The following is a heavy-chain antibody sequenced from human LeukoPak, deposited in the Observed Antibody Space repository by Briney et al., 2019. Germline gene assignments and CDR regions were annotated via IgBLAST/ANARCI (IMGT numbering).Heavy chain of an antibody. Sequence: PGGSLRLSCAASGFTFSSYSMNWVRQAPGKGLEWVAYISSSSSTIYYADSVKGRFTISRDNAKNSLYLQMNSLRAEDTAVYYCARDFGLRHSGSYRLDYWGQGTLVTVSS. J-gene: IGHJ4*02. CDR3: ARDFGLRHSGSYRLDY. CDR2: ISSSSSTI. CDR1: GFTFSSYS. D-gene: IGHD1-26*01. V-gene: IGHV3-48*04.